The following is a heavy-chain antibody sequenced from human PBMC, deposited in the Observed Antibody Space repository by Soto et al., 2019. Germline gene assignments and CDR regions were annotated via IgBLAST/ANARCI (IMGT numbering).Heavy chain of an antibody. D-gene: IGHD3-22*01. Sequence: QAQLQQWGAGLLKPSETLSLTCAVYGGSFSGYYWSWIRQPPGKGLEWIGEINHSGSTNYNPSLKSRVTISVDTSKNQFSLKLSSVTAADTAVYYCARGVDYYDSSGYYWGQGTLVTVSS. CDR1: GGSFSGYY. V-gene: IGHV4-34*01. CDR3: ARGVDYYDSSGYY. CDR2: INHSGST. J-gene: IGHJ4*02.